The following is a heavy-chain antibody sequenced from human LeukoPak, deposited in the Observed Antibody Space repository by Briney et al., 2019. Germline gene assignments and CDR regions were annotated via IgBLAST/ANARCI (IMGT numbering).Heavy chain of an antibody. V-gene: IGHV4-30-2*01. J-gene: IGHJ4*02. CDR2: IYHSGST. CDR3: ARGSLGIRSEPYYFDY. CDR1: GGSISSGGYY. D-gene: IGHD1-14*01. Sequence: PSQTLSLTCTVSGGSISSGGYYWSWLRQPPGKGLEWIGYIYHSGSTYYNPSLKSRVTISVDRSKNQFSLKLSSVTAADTAVYYCARGSLGIRSEPYYFDYWGQGTLVTVSS.